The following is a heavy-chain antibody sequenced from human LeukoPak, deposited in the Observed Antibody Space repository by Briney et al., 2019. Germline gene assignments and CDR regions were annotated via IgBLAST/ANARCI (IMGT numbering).Heavy chain of an antibody. D-gene: IGHD1-20*01. CDR3: ARGSISGTRIYYYYYLDV. J-gene: IGHJ6*03. CDR1: GGSVSSFY. CDR2: LHYSGST. Sequence: PSETLSLICSVSGGSVSSFYWSWIRQAPGKGLEWIAYLHYSGSTNYNPSLKSRVTTSIDTSKNQFSLKLNSVTAADTAVYFCARGSISGTRIYYYYYLDVRGKGTTVTISS. V-gene: IGHV4-59*02.